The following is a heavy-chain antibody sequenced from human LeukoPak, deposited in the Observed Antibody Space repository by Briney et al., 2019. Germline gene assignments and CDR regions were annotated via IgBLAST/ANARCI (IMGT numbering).Heavy chain of an antibody. V-gene: IGHV4-34*01. CDR3: ARPVKGPGYSSGWYAAHPRRDLVRYFDY. J-gene: IGHJ4*02. Sequence: PSGTLSLTCAVYGGSFSGYYWSWIRQPPGKGLEWIGEINHSGSTNYNPSLKSRVTISVDTSKNQFSLKLSSVTAADTAVYYCARPVKGPGYSSGWYAAHPRRDLVRYFDYWGQGTLVAVSS. CDR1: GGSFSGYY. D-gene: IGHD6-19*01. CDR2: INHSGST.